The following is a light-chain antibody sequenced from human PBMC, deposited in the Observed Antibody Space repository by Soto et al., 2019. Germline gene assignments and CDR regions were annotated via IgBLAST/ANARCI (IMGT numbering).Light chain of an antibody. J-gene: IGKJ5*01. Sequence: EIVMTQSPDTLYVSPGEGATLSCRASQSVRTKLAWYQPKACQAPRLLIYGASTRATGIPDRFSGSGSGTEFTPTISSLQSQDFAVYYCQQYNSWPPITFGQGTRLEIK. V-gene: IGKV3-15*01. CDR3: QQYNSWPPIT. CDR1: QSVRTK. CDR2: GAS.